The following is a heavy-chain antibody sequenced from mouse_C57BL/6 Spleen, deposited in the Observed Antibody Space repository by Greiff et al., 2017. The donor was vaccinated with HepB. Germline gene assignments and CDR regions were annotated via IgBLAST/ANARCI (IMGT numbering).Heavy chain of an antibody. V-gene: IGHV1-64*01. Sequence: VQLQQPGAELVKPGASVKLSCKASGYTFTSYWMHWVKQRPGQGLEWIGMIHPNSGSTNYNEKFKSKATLTVDKSSSTAYMQLSSLTSEDSAVYYCARKTTVVGNFDYWGQGTTLTVSS. CDR1: GYTFTSYW. J-gene: IGHJ2*01. CDR2: IHPNSGST. CDR3: ARKTTVVGNFDY. D-gene: IGHD1-1*01.